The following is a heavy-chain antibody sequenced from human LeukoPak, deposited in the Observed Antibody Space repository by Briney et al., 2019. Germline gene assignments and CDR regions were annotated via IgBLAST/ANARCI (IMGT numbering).Heavy chain of an antibody. CDR2: MNPNSGNT. Sequence: GASVKVSCKASGYTFTSYDINWVRQATGQGLEWMGWMNPNSGNTGYAQKFQGRVTMTRNTSISTAYMELSSLRSEDTAVYYCARVGIAVASTWFDPWGQGTLVTVSS. J-gene: IGHJ5*02. CDR1: GYTFTSYD. CDR3: ARVGIAVASTWFDP. D-gene: IGHD6-19*01. V-gene: IGHV1-8*01.